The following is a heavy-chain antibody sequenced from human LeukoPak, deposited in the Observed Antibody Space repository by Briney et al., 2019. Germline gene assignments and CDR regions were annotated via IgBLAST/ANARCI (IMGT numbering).Heavy chain of an antibody. Sequence: QPGGSLRLSCAASGFTFGSYAMSWVRQAPGKGLEWVSAISGSGGSTYYADSVKGRFTISRDNSKNTLYLQMNSLRAEDTAVYYCAKDAIVGAPYYYYGMDVWGQGTTVTVSS. CDR3: AKDAIVGAPYYYYGMDV. D-gene: IGHD1-26*01. CDR1: GFTFGSYA. CDR2: ISGSGGST. J-gene: IGHJ6*02. V-gene: IGHV3-23*01.